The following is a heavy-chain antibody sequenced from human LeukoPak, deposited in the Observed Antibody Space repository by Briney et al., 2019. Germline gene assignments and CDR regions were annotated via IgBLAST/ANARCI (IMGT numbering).Heavy chain of an antibody. Sequence: SETLSLTCAVYGGSFSGYYWSWIRQPPGKGLEWIGEINRRGSTDYNPSLKSRVTISVDTSKNQFSLKLSSVTAADTAVYYCARGYGSGSYYKYWGQGTLVTVSS. CDR1: GGSFSGYY. D-gene: IGHD3-10*01. CDR2: INRRGST. CDR3: ARGYGSGSYYKY. V-gene: IGHV4-34*01. J-gene: IGHJ4*02.